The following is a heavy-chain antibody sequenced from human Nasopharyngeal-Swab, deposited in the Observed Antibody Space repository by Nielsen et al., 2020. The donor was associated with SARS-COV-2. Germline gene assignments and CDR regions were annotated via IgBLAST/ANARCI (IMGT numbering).Heavy chain of an antibody. D-gene: IGHD1-26*01. Sequence: GESLKISCAASGFSFSDYWMIWVRQAPGKGLEWLANKRGDGHATTYVDSVKGRFTISRDNVGNSLFLHMHSLSAEDTAVYYGARDSGNYYVDFWGQGTLVTVSS. J-gene: IGHJ4*02. V-gene: IGHV3-7*01. CDR2: KRGDGHAT. CDR1: GFSFSDYW. CDR3: ARDSGNYYVDF.